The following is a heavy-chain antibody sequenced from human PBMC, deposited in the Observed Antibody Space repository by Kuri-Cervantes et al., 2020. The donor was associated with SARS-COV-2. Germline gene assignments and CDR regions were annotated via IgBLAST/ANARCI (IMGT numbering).Heavy chain of an antibody. J-gene: IGHJ5*02. CDR1: GGSISSYY. CDR2: IYTSGST. Sequence: ESLMISCTVSGGSISSYYWSWIRQPAGKGLEWIGRIYTSGSTNYNPSLKSRVTMSVDTSKNQFSLKLGSVTAADTAVYYCARGIVVVPAAIRGELYNWFDPWGQGTLVTVSS. D-gene: IGHD2-2*02. V-gene: IGHV4-4*07. CDR3: ARGIVVVPAAIRGELYNWFDP.